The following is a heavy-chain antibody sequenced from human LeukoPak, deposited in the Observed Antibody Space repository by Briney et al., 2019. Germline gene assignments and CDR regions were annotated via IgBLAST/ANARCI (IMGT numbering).Heavy chain of an antibody. J-gene: IGHJ6*02. V-gene: IGHV1-2*02. CDR3: ARDLRYYDCWSGWNYYYYGMDV. CDR2: INPNSGGT. CDR1: GYTFTSYY. D-gene: IGHD3-3*01. Sequence: GASVKVSCKASGYTFTSYYMHWVRQAPGQGLEWMGWINPNSGGTNYAQKFQGRVTMTTDTSISTAYMELSRLRSDDTAVYYCARDLRYYDCWSGWNYYYYGMDVWGQGTTVTVSS.